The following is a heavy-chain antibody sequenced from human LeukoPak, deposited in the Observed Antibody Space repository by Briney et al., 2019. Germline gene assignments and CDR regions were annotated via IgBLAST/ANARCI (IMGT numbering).Heavy chain of an antibody. J-gene: IGHJ4*02. CDR2: IDTSGTNI. D-gene: IGHD2-21*01. Sequence: GGSLRLSCAASGFTFSSYEMNWVRRAPGKGLEWVSYIDTSGTNIYYAGSVKGRFTVSRDNAKNSLYLQMNSLRAEDTGIYYCARETINCGGDCYDYWGQGALVTVSS. V-gene: IGHV3-48*03. CDR3: ARETINCGGDCYDY. CDR1: GFTFSSYE.